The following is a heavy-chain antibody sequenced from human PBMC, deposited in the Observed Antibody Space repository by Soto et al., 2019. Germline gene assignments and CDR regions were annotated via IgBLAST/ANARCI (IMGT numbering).Heavy chain of an antibody. V-gene: IGHV4-30-2*01. CDR3: ASSHAGAHITAAVH. D-gene: IGHD6-13*01. J-gene: IGHJ4*02. CDR1: GGSICSGGYS. CDR2: IYHSGST. Sequence: QLQLQESGSGLVKPSQTLSLTCAVSGGSICSGGYSWSWIRQPPGKGLEWIGYIYHSGSTYYNPSLKSRVTISVDRSKNQFSLKLSSVTAADTAVYYCASSHAGAHITAAVHWGQGTLVTVSS.